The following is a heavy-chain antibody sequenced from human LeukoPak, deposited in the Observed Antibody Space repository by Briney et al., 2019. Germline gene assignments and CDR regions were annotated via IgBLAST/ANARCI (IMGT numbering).Heavy chain of an antibody. V-gene: IGHV1-8*01. D-gene: IGHD6-13*01. CDR2: MNPNSGNT. Sequence: ASVKVSCKASGYTFTSYDINWVRQATGQGLEWMGWMNPNSGNTGYAQKFQGRVTMTRNTSISTAYMELSSLRSEDTAVYYCAGEIVAAGVFDYWGQGTLVTDSS. CDR1: GYTFTSYD. J-gene: IGHJ4*02. CDR3: AGEIVAAGVFDY.